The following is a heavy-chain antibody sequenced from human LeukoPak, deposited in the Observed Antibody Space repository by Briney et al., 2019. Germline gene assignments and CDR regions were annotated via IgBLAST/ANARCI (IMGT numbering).Heavy chain of an antibody. CDR1: GFTFSSNA. J-gene: IGHJ4*02. V-gene: IGHV3-23*01. CDR3: AKCLYGVDY. Sequence: PGVSLRLSCAASGFTFSSNAMSWVRQAPGKGLEWVSTITGSGGSTYYADSVKGRFTISRDNSKNTLYLQMNSLRAEDTAVYYCAKCLYGVDYWGQGTLVTVSS. CDR2: ITGSGGST. D-gene: IGHD3-10*01.